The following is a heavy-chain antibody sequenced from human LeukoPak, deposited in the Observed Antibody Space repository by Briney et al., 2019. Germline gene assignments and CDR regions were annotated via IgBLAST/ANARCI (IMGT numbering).Heavy chain of an antibody. CDR3: AKVGSGWYGTYYFDY. D-gene: IGHD6-19*01. CDR1: GFTFDDYA. V-gene: IGHV3-9*01. J-gene: IGHJ4*02. CDR2: ISWNSGSI. Sequence: PGRSLRLSCAASGFTFDDYAMHWVRQAPGKGLEWVSGISWNSGSIGYADSVKGRFTISRDNAKNSLYLQMNSLRAEDTALYYCAKVGSGWYGTYYFDYWGQGTLVTVSS.